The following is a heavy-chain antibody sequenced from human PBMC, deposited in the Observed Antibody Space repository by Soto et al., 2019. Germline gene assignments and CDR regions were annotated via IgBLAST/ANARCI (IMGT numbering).Heavy chain of an antibody. CDR3: ASWDYDVLTGYSYDD. Sequence: QVQLVQSGAEVKKPGSSVKVSCKVSGGTFNNYGMGWVRQAPGQGLEWMGGIIPMIPRTNYAQKFQGRVTLTADASRSTAYMELRSLRSEDTAVYYCASWDYDVLTGYSYDDWGQGTLVTVSS. V-gene: IGHV1-69*01. CDR1: GGTFNNYG. D-gene: IGHD3-9*01. CDR2: IIPMIPRT. J-gene: IGHJ4*02.